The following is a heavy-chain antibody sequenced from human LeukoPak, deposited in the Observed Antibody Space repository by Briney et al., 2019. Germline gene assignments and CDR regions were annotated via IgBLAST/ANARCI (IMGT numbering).Heavy chain of an antibody. Sequence: SETLSLTCAVYGGSFSGYYWSWIRQPPGKGLEWIGEINHSGSTNYNPSLKNRVIMSLDTSKNQFSLRLNSVTAADTAVYYCARDLYPAVWGQGTLVTVSS. J-gene: IGHJ4*02. D-gene: IGHD2-2*01. CDR1: GGSFSGYY. V-gene: IGHV4-34*01. CDR2: INHSGST. CDR3: ARDLYPAV.